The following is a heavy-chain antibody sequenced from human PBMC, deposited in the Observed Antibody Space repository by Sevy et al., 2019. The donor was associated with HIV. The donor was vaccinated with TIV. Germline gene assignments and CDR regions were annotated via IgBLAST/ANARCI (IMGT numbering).Heavy chain of an antibody. CDR3: ARGKVLFDY. J-gene: IGHJ4*02. V-gene: IGHV3-11*06. CDR1: GFTFSDYY. CDR2: INNSSRFI. Sequence: GGSLRLSCAASGFTFSDYYMSWIRQAPGKGPEWVSYINNSSRFINYVDSVKGRFTISRDNAKNSPYLQMNSLRAGDTAVYYCARGKVLFDYWGQGTLVTVSS.